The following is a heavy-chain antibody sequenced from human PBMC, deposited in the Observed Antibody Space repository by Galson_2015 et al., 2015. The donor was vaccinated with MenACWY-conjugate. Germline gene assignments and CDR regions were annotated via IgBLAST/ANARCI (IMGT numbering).Heavy chain of an antibody. Sequence: LSLTCAVYGGSFSGYYWSWIRQAPGKGLEWISYISGSGSYTKYADSVKGRFTISRDNAKNSLYLQMNSLRAEDTAVYYCARTNCGGDCYNHWYFDLWGRGTLVTVSS. D-gene: IGHD2-21*02. J-gene: IGHJ2*01. CDR2: ISGSGSYT. CDR1: GGSFSGYY. CDR3: ARTNCGGDCYNHWYFDL. V-gene: IGHV3-11*03.